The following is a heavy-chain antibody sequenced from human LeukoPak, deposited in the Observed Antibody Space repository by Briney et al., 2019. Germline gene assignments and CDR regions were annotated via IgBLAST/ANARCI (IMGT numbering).Heavy chain of an antibody. CDR1: GYTFSSFG. CDR2: IIPISGTT. Sequence: SVKVSCKASGYTFSSFGISWVRQAPGQGLEWMGGIIPISGTTNYAQRFQDRISIIADESTSTVYMDLSSLRSEDTAIYYCARDFEDVDYYYGMDVWGQGTTVTVSS. D-gene: IGHD2-15*01. V-gene: IGHV1-69*13. J-gene: IGHJ6*02. CDR3: ARDFEDVDYYYGMDV.